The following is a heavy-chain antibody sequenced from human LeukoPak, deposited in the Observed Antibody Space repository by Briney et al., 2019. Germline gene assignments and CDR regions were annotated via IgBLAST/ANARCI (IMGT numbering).Heavy chain of an antibody. J-gene: IGHJ6*02. Sequence: GGSLRLSCAASGFTFSSYWMSWVRQAPGKGLEWVANIKQDGSEKYYVDSVKGRFTISRDNAKNSLYLRMNSLRAEDTAVYYCARDPRFLEWGNYYYYGMDVWGQGTTVTVSS. CDR3: ARDPRFLEWGNYYYYGMDV. D-gene: IGHD3-3*01. CDR2: IKQDGSEK. V-gene: IGHV3-7*01. CDR1: GFTFSSYW.